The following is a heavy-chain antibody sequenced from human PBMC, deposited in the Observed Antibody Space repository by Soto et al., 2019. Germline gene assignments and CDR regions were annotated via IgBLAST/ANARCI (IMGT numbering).Heavy chain of an antibody. CDR3: VGGATGYYYYGMDV. CDR1: GFTFSICA. Sequence: GGSLRLSCAASGFTFSICAMHWVRQAPGKGLEWVALISYGGSNKYYADSVKGRFTVSRDSSGNTLYLRMNSLRAEDTAVYYCVGGATGYYYYGMDVWGQGTTVTVSS. CDR2: ISYGGSNK. V-gene: IGHV3-30*14. J-gene: IGHJ6*02. D-gene: IGHD1-26*01.